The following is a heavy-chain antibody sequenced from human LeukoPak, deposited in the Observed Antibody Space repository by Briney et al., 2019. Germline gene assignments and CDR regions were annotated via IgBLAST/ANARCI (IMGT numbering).Heavy chain of an antibody. CDR2: IKQDGSEK. CDR1: GFTFSSYW. CDR3: AQSGYLVGAPNFFYYYMDV. J-gene: IGHJ6*03. V-gene: IGHV3-7*01. D-gene: IGHD1-26*01. Sequence: GGSLRLSCAASGFTFSSYWMSWVRQAPGKGLEWVANIKQDGSEKYYVDSVKGRFTISRDNSKNTLYLQMNSLRAEDAAVYYCAQSGYLVGAPNFFYYYMDVWGRGTTVTVSS.